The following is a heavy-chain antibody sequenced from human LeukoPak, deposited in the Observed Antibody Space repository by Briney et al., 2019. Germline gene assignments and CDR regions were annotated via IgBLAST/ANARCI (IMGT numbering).Heavy chain of an antibody. D-gene: IGHD3-3*01. CDR1: GYTFTSYD. V-gene: IGHV1-8*03. CDR3: ARGGFDYDFWSGYHDY. CDR2: MNPNSGNT. J-gene: IGHJ4*02. Sequence: ASVKVSCKASGYTFTSYDINWVRQATGQGLEWMGWMNPNSGNTGYAQKFQGRATITRNTSISTAYMELSSLRSEDTAVYYCARGGFDYDFWSGYHDYWGQGTLVTVSS.